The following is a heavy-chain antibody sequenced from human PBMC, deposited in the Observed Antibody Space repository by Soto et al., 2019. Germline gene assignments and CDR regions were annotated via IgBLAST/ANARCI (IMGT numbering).Heavy chain of an antibody. D-gene: IGHD3-22*01. Sequence: LRLSCAASGFTVSSNYMSWVRQAPGKGLEWVSIIYSGGSTYYADSVKGRFSISRDNSKNTLYLQMNNLRVEDTAMYYCARGYYYDSSGKGWFDPWGQGTLVTVSS. J-gene: IGHJ5*02. V-gene: IGHV3-66*01. CDR1: GFTVSSNY. CDR2: IYSGGST. CDR3: ARGYYYDSSGKGWFDP.